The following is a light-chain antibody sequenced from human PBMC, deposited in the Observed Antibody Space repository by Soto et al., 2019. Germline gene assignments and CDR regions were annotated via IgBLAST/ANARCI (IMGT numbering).Light chain of an antibody. CDR1: QSLLHGNGYNY. J-gene: IGKJ1*01. CDR2: LGS. V-gene: IGKV2-28*01. CDR3: LQALQTQWK. Sequence: DIVMTQSPLSLPVTPGEPASISCRSSQSLLHGNGYNYLDWYLQKPGQSPQLLIYLGSNRASGVPDRFSGGGAVTEFTLKLRRVEAEDVGVYYCLQALQTQWKFGQGTKVEIK.